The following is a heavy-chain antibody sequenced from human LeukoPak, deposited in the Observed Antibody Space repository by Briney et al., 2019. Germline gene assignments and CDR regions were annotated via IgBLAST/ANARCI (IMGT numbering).Heavy chain of an antibody. J-gene: IGHJ5*02. Sequence: ASVKVSCKASGYTFTRYGISWLRPPPGQGLEWMGLISSYNGNTNYAQKLQGRVTMTTDTSTSTAYMELRSLRSDDTAVYYCARDQGRTVTNAGQDNWFDPWGQGTLVTVSS. V-gene: IGHV1-18*01. D-gene: IGHD4-17*01. CDR1: GYTFTRYG. CDR3: ARDQGRTVTNAGQDNWFDP. CDR2: ISSYNGNT.